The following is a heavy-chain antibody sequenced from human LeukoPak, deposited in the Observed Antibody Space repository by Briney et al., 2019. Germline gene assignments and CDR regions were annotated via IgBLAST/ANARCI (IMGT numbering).Heavy chain of an antibody. Sequence: PSETLSLTCTVSGGSISSGGYYWSWIRQHPGKGLEWIGYIYYSGSTYYNPSLKSRVTISVDTSKNQFSLKLSSVTAADTAVYYCARGGQIEYFDYWGQGTLVTVSS. CDR3: ARGGQIEYFDY. D-gene: IGHD2-21*01. V-gene: IGHV4-31*03. J-gene: IGHJ4*02. CDR1: GGSISSGGYY. CDR2: IYYSGST.